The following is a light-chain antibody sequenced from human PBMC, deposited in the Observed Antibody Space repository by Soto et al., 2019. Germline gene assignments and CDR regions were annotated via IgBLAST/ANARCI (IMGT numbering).Light chain of an antibody. CDR3: QLWDSSSDHYV. V-gene: IGLV3-21*04. CDR1: NIGSKS. Sequence: SYELTQPPSVSVAPGKTARITCGGNNIGSKSVHWYQQKPGQAPVLVIYYDSDRPSGIPERFSGSNSGNTATLTISRVEAGDEADYYCQLWDSSSDHYVFGTGTQLTVL. J-gene: IGLJ1*01. CDR2: YDS.